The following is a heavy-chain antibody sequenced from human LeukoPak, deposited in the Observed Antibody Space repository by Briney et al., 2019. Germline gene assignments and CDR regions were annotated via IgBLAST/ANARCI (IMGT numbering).Heavy chain of an antibody. J-gene: IGHJ4*02. V-gene: IGHV3-23*01. CDR3: AKPWTIVAASRKYYFDY. CDR2: ISRGI. D-gene: IGHD6-25*01. Sequence: GGSLRLSCAASGFTFSDYAMNWVRQAPGKGLECVSTISRGIYYADSARGRFTISRDNSKNTLYLQMNSLRAEDTAVYYCAKPWTIVAASRKYYFDYWGQGTLVTVSS. CDR1: GFTFSDYA.